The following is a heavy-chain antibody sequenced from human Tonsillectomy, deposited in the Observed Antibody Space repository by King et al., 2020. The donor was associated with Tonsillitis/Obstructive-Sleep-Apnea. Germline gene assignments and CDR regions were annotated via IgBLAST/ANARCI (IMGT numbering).Heavy chain of an antibody. J-gene: IGHJ6*03. V-gene: IGHV3-9*01. CDR3: ARGGGFWSVYYTRYYYYMAV. CDR2: ISWNSGNI. D-gene: IGHD3-3*01. Sequence: EAQLVESGGGLVQPGRSLRLSCAASGFTFDDYAMHWVRQAPGKGLEWVSGISWNSGNIGYADSVRGRFTISRDNAKNSLYLQMNSLRPEDTALYYCARGGGFWSVYYTRYYYYMAVWGKGTTVTVSS. CDR1: GFTFDDYA.